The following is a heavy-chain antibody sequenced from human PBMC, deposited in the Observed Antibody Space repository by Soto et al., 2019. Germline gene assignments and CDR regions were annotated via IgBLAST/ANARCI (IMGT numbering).Heavy chain of an antibody. V-gene: IGHV3-30-3*01. D-gene: IGHD3-3*01. J-gene: IGHJ6*02. CDR2: ISYDGSNK. CDR1: GFTFSSYA. Sequence: PGGSLRLSCAASGFTFSSYAMHWVRQAPGKGLEWVAVISYDGSNKYYADSVKGRFTISRDNSKNTLYLQMNSLRAEDTAVYYCARGGRIFGVVPYGMDVWGQGTTVTVSS. CDR3: ARGGRIFGVVPYGMDV.